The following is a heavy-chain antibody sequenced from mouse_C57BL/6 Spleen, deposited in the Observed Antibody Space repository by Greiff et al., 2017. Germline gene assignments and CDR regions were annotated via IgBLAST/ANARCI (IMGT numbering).Heavy chain of an antibody. Sequence: EVKVVESEGGLVQPGSSMKLSCTASGFTFSDYYMAWFRQVPEKGLEWVANINYDGSSTYYLDSLKSRFIISRDNAKNILYLQMSSLKSEDTATYYCAREYYGSTFDYWGQGTTLTVSS. V-gene: IGHV5-16*01. CDR1: GFTFSDYY. CDR3: AREYYGSTFDY. D-gene: IGHD1-1*01. J-gene: IGHJ2*01. CDR2: INYDGSST.